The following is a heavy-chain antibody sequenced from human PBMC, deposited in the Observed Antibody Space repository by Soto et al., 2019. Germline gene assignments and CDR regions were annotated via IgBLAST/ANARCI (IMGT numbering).Heavy chain of an antibody. CDR3: ASTTFWSGNWDFAY. V-gene: IGHV4-39*01. Sequence: QLQLQESGPGLVKPSETLSLTCTVSGGSISSSSYYWGWIRQPPGKGLEWIGSIYYSGSTYYNPSLKSRVTISVETSKNRFSLTLSSVTAADTAVYYCASTTFWSGNWDFAYWGQGTLVTVSS. CDR2: IYYSGST. D-gene: IGHD3-3*01. J-gene: IGHJ4*02. CDR1: GGSISSSSYY.